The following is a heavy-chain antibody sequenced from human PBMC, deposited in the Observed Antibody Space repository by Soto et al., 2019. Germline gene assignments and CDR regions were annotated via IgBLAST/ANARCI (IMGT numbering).Heavy chain of an antibody. CDR3: AKGKSSSGWLLDY. V-gene: IGHV3-23*01. J-gene: IGHJ4*02. D-gene: IGHD6-19*01. Sequence: GGSLRLSCAASGFTFSTNVISWVRQAPGKGLEWVAGIGGSGVSTYYADSVKGRFTISRDNSKNTLDLQMNSLTAEDTAVYYCAKGKSSSGWLLDYWGQGTLVTVSS. CDR2: IGGSGVST. CDR1: GFTFSTNV.